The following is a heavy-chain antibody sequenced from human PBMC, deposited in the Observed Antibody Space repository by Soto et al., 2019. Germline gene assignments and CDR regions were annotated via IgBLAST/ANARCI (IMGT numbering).Heavy chain of an antibody. CDR3: ARGGSASLRWLGWFDP. D-gene: IGHD3-16*01. V-gene: IGHV4-4*02. CDR1: GGSISSSNW. J-gene: IGHJ5*02. CDR2: IYHSGST. Sequence: QVQLQESGPGLVKPSGTLSLTCAVSGGSISSSNWWSWVSQRPGKGLEWIGEIYHSGSTNYKPSLTSRVTISVDKSKNQFSLQLSSVTAADTAVYYCARGGSASLRWLGWFDPWGQGTLVTVSS.